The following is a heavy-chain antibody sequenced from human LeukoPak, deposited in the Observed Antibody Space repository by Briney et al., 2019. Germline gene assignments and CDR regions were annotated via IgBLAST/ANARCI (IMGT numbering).Heavy chain of an antibody. CDR3: ARDPIGYCSGGSCYFDY. J-gene: IGHJ4*02. Sequence: GGSLRLSCAASGFTFSSYWMHWVRQSPGKGLECLAFISYDGSNKYYADSVKGRFTISRDNSKNTLYLLMNSLRAEDTAVYYCARDPIGYCSGGSCYFDYWGQGTLVTVSS. V-gene: IGHV3-30-3*01. CDR2: ISYDGSNK. CDR1: GFTFSSYW. D-gene: IGHD2-15*01.